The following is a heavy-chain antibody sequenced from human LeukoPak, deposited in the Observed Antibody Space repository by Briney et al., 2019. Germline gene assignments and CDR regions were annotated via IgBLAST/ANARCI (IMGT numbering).Heavy chain of an antibody. CDR2: IKQDGSEK. V-gene: IGHV3-7*01. Sequence: GGSLRLSCAASGFTFSSYWMSWVRQAPGKGLEWVANIKQDGSEKYYVDSVKGRFTISRDNAKNSLYLQMNSLRAEDTAVYYCARDPTRGFVVVPAEVGFDIWGQGTMVTVSS. CDR1: GFTFSSYW. CDR3: ARDPTRGFVVVPAEVGFDI. J-gene: IGHJ3*02. D-gene: IGHD2-2*01.